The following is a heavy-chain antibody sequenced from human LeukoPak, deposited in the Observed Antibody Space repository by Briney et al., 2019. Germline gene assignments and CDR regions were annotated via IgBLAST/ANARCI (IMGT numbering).Heavy chain of an antibody. CDR2: INPNSADT. CDR3: ARWDGYSSSPDY. CDR1: GYTFTGFY. J-gene: IGHJ4*02. Sequence: EASVKVSCKASGYTFTGFYMHWVRQAPGQGLEWMGWINPNSADTDYAQKFLGRVTMTRDMSISTIYMELTRLRSDDTALYYCARWDGYSSSPDYWGQGTLVTVSS. V-gene: IGHV1-2*02. D-gene: IGHD6-13*01.